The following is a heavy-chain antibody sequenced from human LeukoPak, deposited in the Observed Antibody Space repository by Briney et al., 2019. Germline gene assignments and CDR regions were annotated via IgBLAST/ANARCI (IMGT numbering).Heavy chain of an antibody. Sequence: GGSLRLSCAASGFTFSSYAISWVRQAPGKGLEWVSAISGSGGSTYYADSVKGRFTISRDNSKNTLYLQMNSLRAEDTAVYYCAKVAHMVRGPSLVNYWGQGTLVTVSS. D-gene: IGHD3-10*01. CDR3: AKVAHMVRGPSLVNY. CDR1: GFTFSSYA. V-gene: IGHV3-23*01. CDR2: ISGSGGST. J-gene: IGHJ4*02.